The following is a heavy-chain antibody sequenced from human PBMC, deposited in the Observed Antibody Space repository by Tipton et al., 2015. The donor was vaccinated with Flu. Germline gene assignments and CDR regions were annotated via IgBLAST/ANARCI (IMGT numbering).Heavy chain of an antibody. Sequence: TLSLTCTVSGGSISNGGYYWSWIRQHPGKGLEWIGYIYYSGSTYYNPSLKSRVTISVDTSKNQFSLNLSSVTAADTAVYYCARDLYGYYGMDVWGQGTTVTVSS. V-gene: IGHV4-31*03. D-gene: IGHD4-17*01. J-gene: IGHJ6*02. CDR1: GGSISNGGYY. CDR2: IYYSGST. CDR3: ARDLYGYYGMDV.